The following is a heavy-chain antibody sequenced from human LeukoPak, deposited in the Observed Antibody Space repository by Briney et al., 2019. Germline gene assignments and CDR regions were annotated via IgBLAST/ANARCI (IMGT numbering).Heavy chain of an antibody. D-gene: IGHD3-22*01. CDR3: ARADYYDSSGYSEGAFDI. CDR2: FDPEDGET. CDR1: GYTLTELS. V-gene: IGHV1-24*01. J-gene: IGHJ3*02. Sequence: ASVKVSCKVSGYTLTELSMHWVRQAPGKGLEWMGGFDPEDGETIYAQKFQGRVTMTEDTSTDTAYMELSSLRSEDTAVYYCARADYYDSSGYSEGAFDIWGQGTMVTVSS.